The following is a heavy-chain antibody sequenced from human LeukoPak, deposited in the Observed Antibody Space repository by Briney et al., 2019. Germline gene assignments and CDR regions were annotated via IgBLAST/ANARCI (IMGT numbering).Heavy chain of an antibody. CDR1: GFTFSGYW. CDR2: IYSDGST. Sequence: PGGSLRLSCAASGFTFSGYWMSWVRQAPGKGLEWVSEIYSDGSTYYAASVKGRFSISRDNSKNTVYLQMSSLRGEDTAVYYCARDLREHGALDIWGQGTMVTVSS. CDR3: ARDLREHGALDI. V-gene: IGHV3-53*01. J-gene: IGHJ3*02. D-gene: IGHD1-26*01.